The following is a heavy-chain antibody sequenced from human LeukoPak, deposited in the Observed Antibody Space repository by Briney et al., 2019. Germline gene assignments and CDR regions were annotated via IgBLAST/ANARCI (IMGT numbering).Heavy chain of an antibody. CDR2: ISSSSSTI. CDR1: GFTFSSYN. V-gene: IGHV3-48*02. CDR3: ARDPSLYGDYVRWFDP. Sequence: GGSLRLSCVASGFTFSSYNMNWVRQAPGKGPEWVSCISSSSSTIYYADSVKGRFTISRDNAKNSLSLQMNSLRDEDTAIYYCARDPSLYGDYVRWFDPWGQGTLVTVSS. D-gene: IGHD4-17*01. J-gene: IGHJ5*02.